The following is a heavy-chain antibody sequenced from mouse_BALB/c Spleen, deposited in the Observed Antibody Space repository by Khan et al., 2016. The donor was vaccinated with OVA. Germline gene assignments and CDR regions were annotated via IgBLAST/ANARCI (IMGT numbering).Heavy chain of an antibody. CDR1: GYSFTGYF. D-gene: IGHD1-1*01. V-gene: IGHV1-20*02. CDR3: TRIYRSDFDY. J-gene: IGHJ2*01. CDR2: INPHIGET. Sequence: VQLQQSGPELVKPGASVKISCKASGYSFTGYFMNWVMQSHGKSLEWIGRINPHIGETLYNQKFKDTATLTVDESSSTAHMELRSLASEDSAVYYCTRIYRSDFDYWGQGTTLTVSS.